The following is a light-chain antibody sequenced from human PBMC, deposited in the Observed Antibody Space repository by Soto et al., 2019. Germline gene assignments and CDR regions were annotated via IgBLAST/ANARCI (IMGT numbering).Light chain of an antibody. CDR3: QQRSNWPIT. Sequence: EIVMTQSPATLSVSPGERATLSCRASQSVSSNLAWYQQKPGQAPRLLIYGASTRVTGIPARFSGSGSGTEFTLTISSLEPEDFAVYYCQQRSNWPITFSQGTRLEIK. CDR1: QSVSSN. CDR2: GAS. V-gene: IGKV3-15*01. J-gene: IGKJ5*01.